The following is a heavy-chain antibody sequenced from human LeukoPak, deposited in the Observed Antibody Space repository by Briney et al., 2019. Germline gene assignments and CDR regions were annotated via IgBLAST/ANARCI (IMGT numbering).Heavy chain of an antibody. CDR3: ARAPLYYDSSGYTNDY. J-gene: IGHJ4*02. V-gene: IGHV4-34*01. D-gene: IGHD3-22*01. CDR1: GFTFSSYS. Sequence: GSLRLSCAASGFTFSSYSMNWVRQAPGKGLEWIGEINHSGSTNYNPSLKSRVTISVDTSKNQFSLKLSSVTAADTAVYYCARAPLYYDSSGYTNDYWGQGTLVTVSS. CDR2: INHSGST.